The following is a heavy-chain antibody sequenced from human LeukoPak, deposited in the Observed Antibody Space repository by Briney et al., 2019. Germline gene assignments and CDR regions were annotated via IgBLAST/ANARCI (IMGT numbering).Heavy chain of an antibody. CDR2: INHSGST. D-gene: IGHD4-17*01. CDR1: GGSFSGYY. J-gene: IGHJ4*02. V-gene: IGHV4-34*01. Sequence: SETLSLTCAVYGGSFSGYYWSWIRQPPGKGLEWIGEINHSGSTNYNPSLTSRVTISVDTSKNQFSLKLSSVTAADTAVYYCARWVGGYGDYYFDYWGQGTLVTVSS. CDR3: ARWVGGYGDYYFDY.